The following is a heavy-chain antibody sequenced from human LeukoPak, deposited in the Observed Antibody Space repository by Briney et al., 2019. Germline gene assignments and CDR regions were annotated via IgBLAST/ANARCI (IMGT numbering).Heavy chain of an antibody. J-gene: IGHJ5*02. Sequence: GGSLRLSCAASGYIFSDHYMDWVRQPPGKGLEWIARIRNKANSYTTEYAASVKGRFTISRDDSRDSLYLQMNSLKTEDTAVYHCIRDRVYPGDQYYFETWGQGTLVTVSS. D-gene: IGHD3-9*01. CDR1: GYIFSDHY. CDR3: IRDRVYPGDQYYFET. V-gene: IGHV3-72*01. CDR2: IRNKANSYTT.